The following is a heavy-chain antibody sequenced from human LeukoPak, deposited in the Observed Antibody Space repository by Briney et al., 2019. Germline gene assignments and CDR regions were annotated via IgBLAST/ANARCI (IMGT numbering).Heavy chain of an antibody. Sequence: GGSLRLSCAASGFTFSSHWMSWVRQAPGKGLEWVANIKQGGTETYYVDSVKGRFTISRDDTKNSLYLQMNSLRAEDTAVYYCAKTRPDLTRFDPWGQGTLVTVSS. V-gene: IGHV3-7*01. J-gene: IGHJ5*02. CDR3: AKTRPDLTRFDP. CDR1: GFTFSSHW. D-gene: IGHD3-3*01. CDR2: IKQGGTET.